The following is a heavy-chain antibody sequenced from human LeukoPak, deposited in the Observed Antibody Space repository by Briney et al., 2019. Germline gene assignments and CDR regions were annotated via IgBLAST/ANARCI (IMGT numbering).Heavy chain of an antibody. D-gene: IGHD2-2*01. V-gene: IGHV1-46*01. J-gene: IGHJ4*02. CDR2: INPSGGST. CDR3: ARGWGSSTSCYNY. Sequence: ASVKVSCKASGYTFTSYYMHWVRQAPGQGLEWMGIINPSGGSTSYAQKFQGRVTMTRDTSISTAYMELSRLRSDDTAVYYCARGWGSSTSCYNYWGQGTLVTVSP. CDR1: GYTFTSYY.